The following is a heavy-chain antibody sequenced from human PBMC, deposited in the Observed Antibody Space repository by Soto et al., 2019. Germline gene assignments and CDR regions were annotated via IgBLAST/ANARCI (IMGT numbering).Heavy chain of an antibody. Sequence: PGGSLRLSCAASGFTFSSYGMHWVRQAPGKGLEWVAVISYDGSNKYYTDSVKGRFTIPRDNSKNTLYLQMNSLRPEDTAVYHCAKALTYGSGSYTFDYWGQGTLVTVSS. CDR3: AKALTYGSGSYTFDY. CDR2: ISYDGSNK. CDR1: GFTFSSYG. D-gene: IGHD3-10*01. V-gene: IGHV3-30*18. J-gene: IGHJ4*02.